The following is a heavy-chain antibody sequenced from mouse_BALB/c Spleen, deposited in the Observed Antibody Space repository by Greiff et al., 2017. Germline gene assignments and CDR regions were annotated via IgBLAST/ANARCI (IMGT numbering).Heavy chain of an antibody. CDR3: VRGDWCAY. CDR1: GFTFNTYA. V-gene: IGHV10-3*03. CDR2: IRSKSNNYAT. Sequence: VQLKQSGGGLVQPKGSLKLSCAASGFTFNTYAMHWVCQAPGKGLEWVARIRSKSNNYATYYADSVKDRFTISRDDSQSMLYLQMNNLKTEDTAMYYCVRGDWCAYWGQGTLVTVSA. J-gene: IGHJ3*01.